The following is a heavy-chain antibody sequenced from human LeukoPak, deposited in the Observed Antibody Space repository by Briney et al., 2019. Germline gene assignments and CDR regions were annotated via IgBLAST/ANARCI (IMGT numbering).Heavy chain of an antibody. V-gene: IGHV1-69*04. Sequence: SVKVSCKASGGTFSSYAISWVRQAPGQGLEWMGRIIPILGIANYAQKFQGRVTITADKSTSTAYMELSSLRSEDTAVYYCARGPFGDILTGYTAYSPDFDYWGQGTLVTVSS. CDR2: IIPILGIA. CDR3: ARGPFGDILTGYTAYSPDFDY. D-gene: IGHD3-9*01. J-gene: IGHJ4*02. CDR1: GGTFSSYA.